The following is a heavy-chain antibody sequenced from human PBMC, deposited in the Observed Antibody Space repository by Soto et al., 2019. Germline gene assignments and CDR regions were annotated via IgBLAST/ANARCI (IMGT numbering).Heavy chain of an antibody. J-gene: IGHJ4*02. CDR1: GGSISSGDYY. CDR2: IYYSGST. D-gene: IGHD7-27*01. CDR3: ARDLTREEFEY. V-gene: IGHV4-30-4*01. Sequence: SETLSLTCTVSGGSISSGDYYWSWIRQPPGKGLEWIGYIYYSGSTYYNPSLKSRVTISVDTSKNQFSLKLSSVTAADTAVYYCARDLTREEFEYWGQGTLVTVSS.